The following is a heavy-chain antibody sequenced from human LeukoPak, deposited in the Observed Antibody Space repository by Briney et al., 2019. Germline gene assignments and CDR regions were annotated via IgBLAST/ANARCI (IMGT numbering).Heavy chain of an antibody. J-gene: IGHJ4*02. CDR2: LYYSGST. V-gene: IGHV4-39*01. CDR3: ARQHSSGWLLDY. Sequence: SETLSLTCTVSGGSISSSTYYWGWIRQPPGKGLEWIGSLYYSGSTYYNPSLKSRDTISEDTSNNQFSLKLSSVTAADTAVYYCARQHSSGWLLDYWGQGTLVTVSS. CDR1: GGSISSSTYY. D-gene: IGHD6-19*01.